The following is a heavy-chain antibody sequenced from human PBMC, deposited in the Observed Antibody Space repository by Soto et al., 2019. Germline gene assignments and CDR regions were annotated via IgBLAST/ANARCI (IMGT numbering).Heavy chain of an antibody. CDR1: GGSFSGYY. Sequence: SETLSLTCAVYGGSFSGYYWNWIRQPPGKGLEWIGEINHSGGTNYNPSLKSRVSISEGTSNNQFSLKLSSVTAADTAVYYCARGRGDGYNQDWYFDLWGRGTLVTVSS. D-gene: IGHD3-10*01. CDR2: INHSGGT. J-gene: IGHJ2*01. CDR3: ARGRGDGYNQDWYFDL. V-gene: IGHV4-34*01.